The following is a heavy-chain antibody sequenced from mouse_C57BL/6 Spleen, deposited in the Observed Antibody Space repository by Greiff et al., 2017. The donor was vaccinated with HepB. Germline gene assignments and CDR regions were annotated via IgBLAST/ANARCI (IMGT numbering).Heavy chain of an antibody. CDR2: IYPGSGNT. V-gene: IGHV1-76*01. CDR3: ARSFYDYVDY. CDR1: GYTFTDYY. J-gene: IGHJ2*01. D-gene: IGHD2-3*01. Sequence: VKLQQSGAELVRPGASVKLSCKASGYTFTDYYINWVKQRPGQGLEWIARIYPGSGNTYYNEKFKGKATLTAEKSSSTAYMQLSSLTSEDSAVYFCARSFYDYVDYWGQGTTLTVSS.